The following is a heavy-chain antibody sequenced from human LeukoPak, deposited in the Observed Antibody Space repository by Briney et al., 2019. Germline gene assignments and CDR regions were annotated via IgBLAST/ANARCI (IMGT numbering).Heavy chain of an antibody. CDR3: ARDAIVAHQLLLARGENHFFMDV. V-gene: IGHV3-23*01. CDR1: GFTSSNYA. D-gene: IGHD2-2*01. J-gene: IGHJ6*02. CDR2: ISGSDDAT. Sequence: PGGSLRLSCAASGFTSSNYAMTWGRQAPGKGLEWISTISGSDDATYYPDSLQGRFPISRDTTKTTLYLQMNSLRADDTAVYYGARDAIVAHQLLLARGENHFFMDVWGQGATVTVSS.